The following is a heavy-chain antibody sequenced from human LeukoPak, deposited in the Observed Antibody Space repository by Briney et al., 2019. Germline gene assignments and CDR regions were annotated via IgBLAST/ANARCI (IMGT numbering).Heavy chain of an antibody. J-gene: IGHJ3*02. CDR3: AKDYDYVWGTYRYSPSGAFDI. V-gene: IGHV3-23*01. D-gene: IGHD3-16*02. CDR1: KFTFSSYA. CDR2: ISGSGGST. Sequence: GGSLRLSCAASKFTFSSYAMSWVRQAPGKGLEWVSAISGSGGSTYYADSVKGQFTISRDNSKNTLYLQMNGLRAEDTAVYYCAKDYDYVWGTYRYSPSGAFDIWGQGTMVTVSS.